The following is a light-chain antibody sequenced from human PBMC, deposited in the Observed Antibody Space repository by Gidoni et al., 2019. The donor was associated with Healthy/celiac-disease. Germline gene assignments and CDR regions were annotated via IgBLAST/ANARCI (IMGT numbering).Light chain of an antibody. J-gene: IGKJ3*01. CDR1: QSVSSY. CDR3: QQRSNWPPEGIFT. CDR2: DAS. V-gene: IGKV3-11*01. Sequence: EIVLTQSPATLSLSPGERATLSCRASQSVSSYLAWYQQKPGQAPRLLIYDASNRATGIPARFSGSGSGTDFTLTISSLEPEDFAVYYCQQRSNWPPEGIFTFGPGTKVDIK.